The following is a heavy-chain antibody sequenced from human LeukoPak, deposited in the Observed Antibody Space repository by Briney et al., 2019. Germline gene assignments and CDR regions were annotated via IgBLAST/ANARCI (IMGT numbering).Heavy chain of an antibody. V-gene: IGHV4-39*07. Sequence: SETLSLTCTVSGGSISSSSYYWGWIRQPPGKGLEWIGSIYYSGSTYYNPSLKSRVTISVDTSKNQFSLKLSSVTAADTAVYYCAGQIQLWSHWGQGTLVTVSS. CDR3: AGQIQLWSH. CDR1: GGSISSSSYY. D-gene: IGHD5-18*01. J-gene: IGHJ4*02. CDR2: IYYSGST.